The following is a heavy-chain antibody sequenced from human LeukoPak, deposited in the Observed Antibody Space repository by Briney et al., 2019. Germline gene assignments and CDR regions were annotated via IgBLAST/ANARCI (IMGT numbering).Heavy chain of an antibody. Sequence: GGSLRLSCAASGFTFSSYGMHWVRQAPGKGLEWVAVISYDGSNKYYADSVKGRFTISRDNSKNTLYLQMNSLRAEDTAVYYCAKARPPLVVPAAIDYWGQGTLVTVSS. D-gene: IGHD2-2*02. CDR3: AKARPPLVVPAAIDY. J-gene: IGHJ4*02. CDR2: ISYDGSNK. V-gene: IGHV3-30*18. CDR1: GFTFSSYG.